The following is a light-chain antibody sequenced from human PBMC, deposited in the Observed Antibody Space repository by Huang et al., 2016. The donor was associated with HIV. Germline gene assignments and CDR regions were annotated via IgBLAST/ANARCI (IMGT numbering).Light chain of an antibody. Sequence: DIHMTQSPSSLSSSVGDRVTITCRASQDIRNYLAWYQQKPGTAPKLLIIADSTLQSGVPSRFSGSGSGTDFTLTIGSLQPEDVATYYCQKYNSAPYTFGQGTKLEIK. J-gene: IGKJ2*01. V-gene: IGKV1-27*01. CDR2: ADS. CDR1: QDIRNY. CDR3: QKYNSAPYT.